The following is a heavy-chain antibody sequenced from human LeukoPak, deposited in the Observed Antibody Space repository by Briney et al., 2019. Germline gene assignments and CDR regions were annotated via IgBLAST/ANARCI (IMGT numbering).Heavy chain of an antibody. Sequence: AGGCLRLSCAASGYTFSSYAMSWVRQAPGKGLEWVSAISGSGGSTYYADSVKGRFTISRDNSKNTLYLQMNSLRAEDTAVYYCAKSPKYYFDYWGQGTLVTVSS. CDR3: AKSPKYYFDY. V-gene: IGHV3-23*01. J-gene: IGHJ4*02. CDR1: GYTFSSYA. CDR2: ISGSGGST.